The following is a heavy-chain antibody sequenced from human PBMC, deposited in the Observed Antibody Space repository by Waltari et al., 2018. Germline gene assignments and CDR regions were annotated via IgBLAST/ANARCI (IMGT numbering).Heavy chain of an antibody. CDR3: AKVWFGDRSGYFDY. D-gene: IGHD3-10*01. V-gene: IGHV3-30*02. CDR1: GFTFSSYG. J-gene: IGHJ4*02. CDR2: IRYDGSNK. Sequence: QVQLVESGGGVVQPGGSLRLSCAASGFTFSSYGMHWVRQAPGKGLEWVAFIRYDGSNKYYADYVKGRFTISRDNSKNTLYLQMNSLRAEDTAVYYCAKVWFGDRSGYFDYWGQGTLVTVSS.